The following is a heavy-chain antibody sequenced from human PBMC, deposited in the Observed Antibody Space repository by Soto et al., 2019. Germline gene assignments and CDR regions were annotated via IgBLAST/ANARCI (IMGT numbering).Heavy chain of an antibody. Sequence: QVQLVESGGGVVQPGRSLRLSCAASGFTFSSYGMHWVRQAPGKGLEWVAVISYDGSNKYYADSVKGRFTISRDNSKNTLYLQMNSLRAEDTAVYYCAKDHELQWLLFMDDAFDIWGQGTMVTVSS. V-gene: IGHV3-30*18. CDR1: GFTFSSYG. CDR2: ISYDGSNK. D-gene: IGHD5-12*01. CDR3: AKDHELQWLLFMDDAFDI. J-gene: IGHJ3*02.